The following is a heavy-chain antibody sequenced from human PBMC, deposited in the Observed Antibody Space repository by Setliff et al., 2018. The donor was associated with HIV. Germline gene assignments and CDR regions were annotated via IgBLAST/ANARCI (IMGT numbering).Heavy chain of an antibody. Sequence: PSETLSLTCTVSGVSINSVLYSWTWIRKLPWKGLEWIGYIYYSGNTYYNPSLKSRLTISLETSKNQFSLKLSSVTAADTAVYYCAGGFRDDIVGGSGRPRTWLDPWGQVTLVTVSS. CDR3: AGGFRDDIVGGSGRPRTWLDP. CDR2: IYYSGNT. D-gene: IGHD2-15*01. J-gene: IGHJ5*02. V-gene: IGHV4-31*03. CDR1: GVSINSVLYS.